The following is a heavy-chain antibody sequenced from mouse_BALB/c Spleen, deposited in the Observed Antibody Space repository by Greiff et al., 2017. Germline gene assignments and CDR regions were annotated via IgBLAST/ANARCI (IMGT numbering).Heavy chain of an antibody. CDR2: ISSGSSTT. D-gene: IGHD4-1*01. CDR3: ARSGENAMDY. Sequence: EVQLMESGGGLVQPGGSRKLSCAASGFTFSSFGMHWVRQAPEKGLEWVAYISSGSSTTYYADTVKGRFTISRDNPKNTLFLQMNSLRSEDTAMYYYARSGENAMDYWGQGTSVTVSS. V-gene: IGHV5-17*02. CDR1: GFTFSSFG. J-gene: IGHJ4*01.